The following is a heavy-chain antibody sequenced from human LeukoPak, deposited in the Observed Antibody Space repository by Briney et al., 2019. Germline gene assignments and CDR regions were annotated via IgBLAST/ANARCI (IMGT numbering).Heavy chain of an antibody. J-gene: IGHJ5*02. CDR2: IYYSETT. CDR3: ARQRYYGSGSYSLNWFDP. CDR1: GFTFSSYA. D-gene: IGHD3-10*01. V-gene: IGHV4-39*01. Sequence: KTGGTLRLSCAASGFTFSSYAMGWIRQPPGKGLEWIGRIYYSETTYYNPSLKSRVTISVDTSKNQFSLRLSSVTAADTAVYYCARQRYYGSGSYSLNWFDPWGQGTLVTVSS.